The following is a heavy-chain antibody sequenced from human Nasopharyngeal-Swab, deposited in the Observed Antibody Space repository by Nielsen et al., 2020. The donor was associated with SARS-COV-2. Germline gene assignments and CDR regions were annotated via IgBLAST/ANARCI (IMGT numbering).Heavy chain of an antibody. V-gene: IGHV3-30*18. CDR1: GFNFNNFG. CDR2: ISYDGSNK. J-gene: IGHJ4*02. CDR3: AKGPYGYSYGAYYFDY. D-gene: IGHD5-18*01. Sequence: GGSLRLSCAASGFNFNNFGMHWVRQAPGKGLEWVAVISYDGSNKYYADSVKGRFTISRDNSKNTLYLQMNSLRAEDTAVYYCAKGPYGYSYGAYYFDYWGQGTLVTVSS.